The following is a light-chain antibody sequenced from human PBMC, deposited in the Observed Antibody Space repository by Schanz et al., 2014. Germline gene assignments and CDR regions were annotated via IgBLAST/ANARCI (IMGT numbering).Light chain of an antibody. J-gene: IGKJ4*01. CDR3: QHRSNWPLT. Sequence: EVVMTQSPATLSVSPGERATLSCRASQSVSSSYLAWYQQKPGQAPRLLIYGASSRATGIPARFSGSGSGTDFTLAISSLEPEDSAVYYCQHRSNWPLTFGGGTKVGIK. CDR1: QSVSSSY. CDR2: GAS. V-gene: IGKV3D-20*02.